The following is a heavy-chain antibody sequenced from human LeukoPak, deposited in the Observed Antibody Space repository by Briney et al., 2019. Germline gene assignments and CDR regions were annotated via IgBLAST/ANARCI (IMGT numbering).Heavy chain of an antibody. J-gene: IGHJ2*01. CDR2: IWYDGGNK. Sequence: GGSLRLSCAASGFTFSNFWMTWVRQAPGKGLEWVALIWYDGGNKYYADSMKGRFTISRDNSKNTLYLQINSLSPEDTAVYYCATVRGNYGDSVWWYLDYWGRGTLVTVSS. D-gene: IGHD4-17*01. CDR3: ATVRGNYGDSVWWYLDY. V-gene: IGHV3-33*08. CDR1: GFTFSNFW.